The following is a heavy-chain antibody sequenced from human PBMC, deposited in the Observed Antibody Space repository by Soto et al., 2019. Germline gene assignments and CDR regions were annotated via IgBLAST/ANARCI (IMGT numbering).Heavy chain of an antibody. D-gene: IGHD1-20*01. V-gene: IGHV4-34*01. CDR2: INHSGST. J-gene: IGHJ6*02. CDR3: ARLGRDNWNYHYGMDV. CDR1: GGSFSGYY. Sequence: QVQLQQWGAGLLKPSETLSLTCAVYGGSFSGYYWSWIRQPPGKGLEWIGEINHSGSTNYNPSLKSRVTISVDTSKNQFSLKLSSVTAADTAVYYCARLGRDNWNYHYGMDVWGQGTTVTVSS.